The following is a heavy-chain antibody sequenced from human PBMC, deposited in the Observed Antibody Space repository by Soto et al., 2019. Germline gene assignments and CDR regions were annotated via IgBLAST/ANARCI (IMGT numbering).Heavy chain of an antibody. D-gene: IGHD3-9*01. Sequence: ASVKVSCKASGYTLTSYDINWVRQATGQGLEWMGWMNPNSGNTGYAQKFQGRVTMTRNTSISTAYMELSSLRSEDTAVYSCARQTGHPQWWFDLWGQGLQVTVSS. CDR3: ARQTGHPQWWFDL. CDR1: GYTLTSYD. V-gene: IGHV1-8*01. CDR2: MNPNSGNT. J-gene: IGHJ5*02.